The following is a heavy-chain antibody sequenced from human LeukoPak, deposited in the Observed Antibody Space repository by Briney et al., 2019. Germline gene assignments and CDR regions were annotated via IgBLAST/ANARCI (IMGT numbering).Heavy chain of an antibody. CDR2: IYYSGST. V-gene: IGHV4-59*01. J-gene: IGHJ4*02. Sequence: SETLSLTCTVSGGSISSYYWSWIRQPPGKGLEWLGYIYYSGSTNYNPSLKSRVTISVDTSKNQFSLKLSSVTAADTAVYYCAAYNCSGGSCYWAYWGQGTLVTVSS. D-gene: IGHD2-15*01. CDR3: AAYNCSGGSCYWAY. CDR1: GGSISSYY.